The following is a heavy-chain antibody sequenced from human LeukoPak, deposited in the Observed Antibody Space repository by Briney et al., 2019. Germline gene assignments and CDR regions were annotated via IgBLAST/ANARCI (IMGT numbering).Heavy chain of an antibody. CDR2: ISHTGLT. CDR1: GGSFRGYY. V-gene: IGHV4-34*01. D-gene: IGHD1-1*01. Sequence: ASEPLSLTCAVHGGSFRGYYWTLIRQTPGEGREWIGEISHTGLTGSNPSVKRRVTLFVDSSKKQYSLRMTSVTAADTGVYYCARVPDIAARPCDTWGPGTLVTVSS. J-gene: IGHJ5*02. CDR3: ARVPDIAARPCDT.